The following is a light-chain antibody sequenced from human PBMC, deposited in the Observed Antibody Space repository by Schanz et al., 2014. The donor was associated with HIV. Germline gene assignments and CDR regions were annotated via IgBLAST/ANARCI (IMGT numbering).Light chain of an antibody. CDR2: DYS. CDR1: SSNIGTGYH. V-gene: IGLV1-40*01. Sequence: QSVLAQPLSVSGAPGQRVTISCTGSSSNIGTGYHVHWYQVLPGTAPKLLIFDYSNRPSGVPDRFSGSKSDSSASLTITGLQPEDEADYYCQSYDSSLLVVFGGGTKLTVL. CDR3: QSYDSSLLVV. J-gene: IGLJ2*01.